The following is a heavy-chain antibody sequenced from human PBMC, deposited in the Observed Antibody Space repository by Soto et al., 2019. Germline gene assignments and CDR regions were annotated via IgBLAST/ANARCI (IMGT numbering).Heavy chain of an antibody. D-gene: IGHD3-10*01. CDR1: GGSISSGGYY. J-gene: IGHJ4*02. Sequence: SETLSLTCTVSGGSISSGGYYWSWIRQHPGKGLEWIGYIYYSGSTYYNPSLKSRVTISVDTSKNQFSLKLSSVTAADTAVYYCARGITMVRGVIITYFDYWGQGTLVTVSS. V-gene: IGHV4-31*03. CDR3: ARGITMVRGVIITYFDY. CDR2: IYYSGST.